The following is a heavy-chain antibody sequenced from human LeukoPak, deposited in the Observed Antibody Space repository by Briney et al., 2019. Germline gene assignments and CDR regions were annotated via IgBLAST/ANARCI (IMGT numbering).Heavy chain of an antibody. V-gene: IGHV1-2*06. J-gene: IGHJ4*02. Sequence: ASVKVSCKASGYTFTGYYMHWVRQAPGQGLEWMGRINPNSGGTNYAQKFQGRVTMTRDTSISTAYMELSRLRSDDTAVYYCARASRFGEIPLDYWGQGTLVTVSS. D-gene: IGHD3-10*01. CDR2: INPNSGGT. CDR1: GYTFTGYY. CDR3: ARASRFGEIPLDY.